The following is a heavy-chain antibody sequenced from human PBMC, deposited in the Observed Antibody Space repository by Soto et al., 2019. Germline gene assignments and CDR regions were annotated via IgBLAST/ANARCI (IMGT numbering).Heavy chain of an antibody. CDR2: INSEGTTT. CDR3: ARDQGYSYGYLDAFDI. D-gene: IGHD5-18*01. V-gene: IGHV3-74*01. J-gene: IGHJ3*02. Sequence: GGSLRLSCAASGFTFSRYWMHWVRQAPGEGLVWVSRINSEGTTTSYADSVKGRFTISRDNAKNTLYLQMNSLRAEDTAVYYCARDQGYSYGYLDAFDIWGQGTMVTVSS. CDR1: GFTFSRYW.